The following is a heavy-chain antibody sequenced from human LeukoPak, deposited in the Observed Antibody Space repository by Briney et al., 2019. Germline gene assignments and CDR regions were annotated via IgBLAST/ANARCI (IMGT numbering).Heavy chain of an antibody. Sequence: SETLSLTCTVSGGSISSYYWSWIRQPPGKGLEWIGYIYYSGSTNYNPSLKSRVTISVDTSKNQFSLKLSSVTAADTAVYYCARGRMAVAATYFDYWGQGTLVTVSS. CDR2: IYYSGST. CDR1: GGSISSYY. V-gene: IGHV4-59*12. D-gene: IGHD6-19*01. J-gene: IGHJ4*02. CDR3: ARGRMAVAATYFDY.